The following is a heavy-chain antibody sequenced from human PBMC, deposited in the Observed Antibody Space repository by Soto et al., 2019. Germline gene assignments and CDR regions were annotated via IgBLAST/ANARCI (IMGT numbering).Heavy chain of an antibody. CDR2: IIPIPGTA. CDR1: GGTFGSYA. Sequence: QVQLVQSEAEVKKPGSSVKVSCKASGGTFGSYAISWVRQAPGQGLAWMGGIIPIPGTANYAQKFQGRVTIAADESTSTAYMELSSLRSEDTAVYYCARSQGSSTSLEIYYYYYYGMDVWGQGTTVTVSS. D-gene: IGHD2-2*01. CDR3: ARSQGSSTSLEIYYYYYYGMDV. J-gene: IGHJ6*02. V-gene: IGHV1-69*01.